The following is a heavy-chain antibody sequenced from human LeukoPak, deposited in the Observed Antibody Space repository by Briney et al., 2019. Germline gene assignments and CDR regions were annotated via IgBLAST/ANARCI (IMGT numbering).Heavy chain of an antibody. CDR2: IYYSGST. Sequence: SETLSLTCTVSGGSISSYYWSWIRQPPGKGLEWIGYIYYSGSTYYNPSLKSRVTISVDTSKNQFSLKLSSVTAADTAVYYCARSPRLEGWDRYFSDYWGQGTLVTVSS. V-gene: IGHV4-30-4*01. CDR3: ARSPRLEGWDRYFSDY. CDR1: GGSISSYY. J-gene: IGHJ4*02. D-gene: IGHD3-9*01.